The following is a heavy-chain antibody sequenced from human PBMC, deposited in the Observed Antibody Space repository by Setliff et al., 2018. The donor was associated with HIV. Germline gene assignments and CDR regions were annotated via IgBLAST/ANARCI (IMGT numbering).Heavy chain of an antibody. Sequence: GGSLRLSCAASGFTFSNYGMNWVRQAPGKGLEWVSTISSGSNIYYADSVKGRFTISRDNAKNSMDLQMNSLRAEDTAIYYCARKLRPGHGVDVWGQGTTVTVSS. V-gene: IGHV3-21*01. J-gene: IGHJ6*02. CDR3: ARKLRPGHGVDV. CDR2: ISSGSNI. CDR1: GFTFSNYG. D-gene: IGHD3-10*01.